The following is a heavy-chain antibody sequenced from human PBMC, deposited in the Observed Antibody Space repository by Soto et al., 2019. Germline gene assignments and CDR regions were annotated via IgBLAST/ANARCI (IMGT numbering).Heavy chain of an antibody. CDR1: GYTFTSYG. J-gene: IGHJ4*02. Sequence: GASVKVSCKASGYTFTSYGISWVRQAPGQGLEWMGWISAYNGNTNYAQKLQGRVTMTTDTSTSTACMELRSLRSDDTAVYYCARSRRPSQWFDYFDYWGQGTLVTVSS. V-gene: IGHV1-18*01. CDR3: ARSRRPSQWFDYFDY. D-gene: IGHD3-10*01. CDR2: ISAYNGNT.